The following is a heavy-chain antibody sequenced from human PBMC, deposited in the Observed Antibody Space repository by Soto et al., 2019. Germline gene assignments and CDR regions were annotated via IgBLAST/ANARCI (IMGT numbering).Heavy chain of an antibody. CDR3: ARSQGSSTSLEIYYYYYYGMDV. CDR2: IIPISETT. J-gene: IGHJ6*02. V-gene: IGHV1-69*01. D-gene: IGHD2-2*01. Sequence: QVQLVQSGAEVKKPGSSVKVSCKASGGTFSSYAISWVRQAPGQGLXXXGGIIPISETTNYAQKFQGRVTITADESKSTAYMELSSLRSEDTAVYYCARSQGSSTSLEIYYYYYYGMDVWGQGTTVTVSS. CDR1: GGTFSSYA.